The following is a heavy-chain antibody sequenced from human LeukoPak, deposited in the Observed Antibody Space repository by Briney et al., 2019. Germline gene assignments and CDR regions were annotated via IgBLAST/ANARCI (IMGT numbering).Heavy chain of an antibody. Sequence: GGSLRLSCVGSGFTFRSHAMSWVRQAPEKGLEFVSGIYENGGTTYYADSVKGRFSISRDNSKNTLYLQMDSLRGEDTAVHYCAKDFRIGYSAHFDYWGQGALVTVSS. CDR2: IYENGGTT. V-gene: IGHV3-23*01. CDR3: AKDFRIGYSAHFDY. J-gene: IGHJ4*02. CDR1: GFTFRSHA. D-gene: IGHD2-21*01.